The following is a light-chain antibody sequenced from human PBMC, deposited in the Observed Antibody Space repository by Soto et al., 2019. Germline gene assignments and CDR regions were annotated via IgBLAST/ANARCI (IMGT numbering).Light chain of an antibody. Sequence: EIVLTQSPSTLSLSPGERATLSCRASQSVSSSYLAWFHQKPGQAPRLLVYGASRRATGIPDRFSGSGSGTDFTLTISRLEPEDFAVYYCQQYGSSPWTFGQGTKVEIK. V-gene: IGKV3-20*01. CDR2: GAS. CDR3: QQYGSSPWT. J-gene: IGKJ1*01. CDR1: QSVSSSY.